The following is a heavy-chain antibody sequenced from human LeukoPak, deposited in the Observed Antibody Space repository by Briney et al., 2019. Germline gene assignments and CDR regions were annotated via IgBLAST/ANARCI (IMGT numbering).Heavy chain of an antibody. D-gene: IGHD6-13*01. CDR3: VGAAADTTPRP. CDR1: GFTFTNAW. V-gene: IGHV3-74*01. J-gene: IGHJ4*02. CDR2: VSNDGSST. Sequence: PGGSLRLSCAASGFTFTNAWMSWVRQGPGKGLVWVSRVSNDGSSTAYADSVRGRFTISRDNAKNTLYLQMNSLRAEDTAVYYCVGAAADTTPRPWGQGTLVTVSS.